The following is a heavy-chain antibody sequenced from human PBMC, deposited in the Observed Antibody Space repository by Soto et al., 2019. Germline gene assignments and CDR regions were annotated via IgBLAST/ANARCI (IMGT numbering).Heavy chain of an antibody. V-gene: IGHV4-59*01. J-gene: IGHJ6*02. CDR3: ARGEDAFFYYGLDV. Sequence: SEALSLTSNVSGGAITSSYWSWIRRPPRKGLEWIAYIYDTGISGYTPSTSYNPSLKSRVTMSVDTSKSQFSLKLASVTAADTAVYYCARGEDAFFYYGLDVWGQGITVTVSS. CDR2: IYDTGISGYTPST. CDR1: GGAITSSY.